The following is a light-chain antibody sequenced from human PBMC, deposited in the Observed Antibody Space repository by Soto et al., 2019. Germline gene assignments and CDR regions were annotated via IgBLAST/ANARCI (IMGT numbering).Light chain of an antibody. CDR3: CSHSSSITWM. V-gene: IGLV2-8*01. Sequence: QSALTQPPSASGSPGQSVTISCTGTSSDVGGYNYVSWYQQHPGKAPKLIIHEVTKRLSGVSDRFSGSKSGNTASLTISGLQAEDEAVYYCCSHSSSITWMFGGGTQLTVL. J-gene: IGLJ3*02. CDR2: EVT. CDR1: SSDVGGYNY.